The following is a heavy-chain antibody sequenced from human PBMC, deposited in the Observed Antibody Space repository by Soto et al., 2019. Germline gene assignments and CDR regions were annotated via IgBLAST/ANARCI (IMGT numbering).Heavy chain of an antibody. CDR1: GGTFSSYA. J-gene: IGHJ3*02. V-gene: IGHV1-69*01. CDR2: IIPIFGTA. Sequence: QVQLVQSGAEVKKPGSSVKVSCKASGGTFSSYAISWVRQAPGQGLEWMGGIIPIFGTANYAQKFQGRVTITADECTSTAYMELSSLRSEDTAVYYCARDRRITMNNNAFDIWGEGTMVTVSS. CDR3: ARDRRITMNNNAFDI. D-gene: IGHD3-22*01.